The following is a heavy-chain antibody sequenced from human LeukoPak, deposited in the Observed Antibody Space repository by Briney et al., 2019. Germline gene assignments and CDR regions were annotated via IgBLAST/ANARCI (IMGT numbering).Heavy chain of an antibody. J-gene: IGHJ4*02. Sequence: GASVKVSCKASGYTFTSYDINWVRQATGQGLEWMGWMNPNSGNTGYAQKFQGRVTMTEDTSTDTAYMELSSLRSEDTAVYYCATVRLALRGRRFDYWGQGTLVTVSS. V-gene: IGHV1-8*02. CDR3: ATVRLALRGRRFDY. CDR2: MNPNSGNT. D-gene: IGHD2-15*01. CDR1: GYTFTSYD.